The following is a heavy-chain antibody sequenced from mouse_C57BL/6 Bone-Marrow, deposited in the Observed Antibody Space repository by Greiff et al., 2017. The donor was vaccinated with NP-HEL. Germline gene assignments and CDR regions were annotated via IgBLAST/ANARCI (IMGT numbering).Heavy chain of an antibody. D-gene: IGHD1-1*01. Sequence: VQLQQSGPELVKPGASVKISCKASGYSFTGYYMNWVKQSPEKSLEWIGEINPSTGGTTYNQKFKAKATFTVDTSSSTAYMQLKSLTSEDSAVYYCARRDYYGSSYGNALDYWGQGTSVTVST. V-gene: IGHV1-42*01. CDR2: INPSTGGT. CDR3: ARRDYYGSSYGNALDY. CDR1: GYSFTGYY. J-gene: IGHJ4*01.